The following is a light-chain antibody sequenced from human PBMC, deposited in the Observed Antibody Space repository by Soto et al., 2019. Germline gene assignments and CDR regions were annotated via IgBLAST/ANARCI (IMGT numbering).Light chain of an antibody. Sequence: EIVLTQSPVTLSLSPGEIATLSCSASQSLTNSFIAWYQQKPGQAPRLLIYDASNRATGIPARFSGSGSGTDFTLTISSLEPEDFAVYYCQQRSNWFLNFGGGTKVDIK. CDR3: QQRSNWFLN. V-gene: IGKV3-11*01. J-gene: IGKJ4*01. CDR1: QSLTNSF. CDR2: DAS.